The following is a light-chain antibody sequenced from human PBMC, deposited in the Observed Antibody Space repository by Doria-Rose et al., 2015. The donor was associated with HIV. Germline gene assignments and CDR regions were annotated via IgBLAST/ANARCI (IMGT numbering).Light chain of an antibody. CDR1: QDISNY. CDR2: DAS. J-gene: IGKJ3*01. Sequence: DIRVTQSPSSLSASVGDRVTITCQASQDISNYLNWYQQKPGKAPKLLIYDASNVETGVPSRFSGSGSGTDFTFTISSLQPEDIATYYCQQYDSAVTFGPGTKVDIK. V-gene: IGKV1-33*01. CDR3: QQYDSAVT.